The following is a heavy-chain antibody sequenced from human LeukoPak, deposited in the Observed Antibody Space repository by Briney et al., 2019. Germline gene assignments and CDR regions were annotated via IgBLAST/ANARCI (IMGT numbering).Heavy chain of an antibody. CDR1: GFTFDDYA. D-gene: IGHD6-13*01. J-gene: IGHJ4*02. CDR2: ISWDSGSI. V-gene: IGHV3-9*01. Sequence: GGSLRLSCAASGFTFDDYAMHWVRQAPGKGLEWVSGISWDSGSIGYADSVKGRFTISRDNSKNTLYLQMNSLRAEDTAVYYCAKGQQRGGYWGQGTLVTVSS. CDR3: AKGQQRGGY.